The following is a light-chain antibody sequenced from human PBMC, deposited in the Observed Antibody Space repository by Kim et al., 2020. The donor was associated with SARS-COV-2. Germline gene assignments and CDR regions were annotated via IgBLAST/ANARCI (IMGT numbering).Light chain of an antibody. CDR3: LQSSSYPYT. CDR1: QRIDAF. Sequence: SASVGDRVTITCRASQRIDAFLAWYQQKPGKGPKLLIYRTSSLQSGVPSRFSGGGSGTQFTLTISSLQPDDFATYYCLQSSSYPYTFGQVTKLEIK. V-gene: IGKV1-5*03. CDR2: RTS. J-gene: IGKJ2*01.